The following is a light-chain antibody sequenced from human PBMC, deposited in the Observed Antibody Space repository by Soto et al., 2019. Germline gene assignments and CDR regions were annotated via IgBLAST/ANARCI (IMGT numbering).Light chain of an antibody. CDR1: QSVSSSY. J-gene: IGKJ2*01. Sequence: EIVLTQSPGTLSLSPGERATLSCRASQSVSSSYLAWYQQKPGQAPRLLIYGASIRATGIPDRFSGSGSGTDFTLTIIRLEPADFAVYYCQHYGSSPPYTFGQGTKLEIK. CDR3: QHYGSSPPYT. CDR2: GAS. V-gene: IGKV3-20*01.